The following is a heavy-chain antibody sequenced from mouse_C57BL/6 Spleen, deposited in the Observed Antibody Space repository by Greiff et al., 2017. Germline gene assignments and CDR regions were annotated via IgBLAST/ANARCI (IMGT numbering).Heavy chain of an antibody. V-gene: IGHV1-19*01. CDR2: INPYNGGT. CDR1: GYTFTDYY. J-gene: IGHJ4*01. CDR3: ARRSAYYAMDY. Sequence: VQLKQSGPVLVKPGASVKMSCKASGYTFTDYYMNWVKQSHGKSLEWIGVINPYNGGTSYNQKFKGKATLTVDKSSSTAYMELNSLTSEDSAVYYCARRSAYYAMDYWGQGTSVTVSS.